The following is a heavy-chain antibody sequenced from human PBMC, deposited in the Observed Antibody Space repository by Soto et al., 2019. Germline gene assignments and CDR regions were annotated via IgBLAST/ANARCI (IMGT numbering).Heavy chain of an antibody. CDR1: GGTFSSYA. V-gene: IGHV1-69*01. D-gene: IGHD2-21*02. Sequence: QVQLVQSGAEVKKPGSSVKVSCKASGGTFSSYAISWVRQAPGQGLEWMGGIIPIFGTANYAQQFQGRVTITAGESPSRAYMELGSLRSEDTAGDYCAGGAYCGGDCYSIFDYWGQGTLVTVCS. J-gene: IGHJ4*02. CDR3: AGGAYCGGDCYSIFDY. CDR2: IIPIFGTA.